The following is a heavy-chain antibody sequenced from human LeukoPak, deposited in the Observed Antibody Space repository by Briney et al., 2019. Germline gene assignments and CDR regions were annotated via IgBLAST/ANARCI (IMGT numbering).Heavy chain of an antibody. V-gene: IGHV3-23*01. CDR3: AKDYVWGSYRYTAHFSDY. CDR1: GFTFSSYA. CDR2: ISGSGGST. Sequence: GGSLRLSCAASGFTFSSYAMSWVRQAPGKGLQWVSAISGSGGSTYYADSVKGRFTISRDNSKNTLYLQMNSLRAEDTAVYYCAKDYVWGSYRYTAHFSDYWGQGTLVTVSS. D-gene: IGHD3-16*02. J-gene: IGHJ4*02.